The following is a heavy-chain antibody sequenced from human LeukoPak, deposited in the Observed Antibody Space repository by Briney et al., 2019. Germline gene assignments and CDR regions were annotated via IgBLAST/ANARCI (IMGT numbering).Heavy chain of an antibody. CDR1: GASISSYY. D-gene: IGHD3-10*01. CDR2: ISDIGS. CDR3: ARDFMVRGDQVNNYYHYMYT. V-gene: IGHV4-59*01. J-gene: IGHJ6*03. Sequence: SETLPQTRNVSGASISSYYWTWIRQPPGKGLEWIASISDIGSNYNPSLRSRVTTSLDTSKNQFSLNLRSVTAADTAVYYCARDFMVRGDQVNNYYHYMYTCGAGDTFTVSS.